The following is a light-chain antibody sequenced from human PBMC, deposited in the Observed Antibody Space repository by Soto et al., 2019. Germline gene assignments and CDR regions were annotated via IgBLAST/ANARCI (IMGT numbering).Light chain of an antibody. Sequence: EVVMTQSPATVSVSTGERATLYCRASQSVGNNLAWYQQKPGQAPSLLIYGASRRATGIPDRFSGSASGTDFTLTISRLEPEDFAVYFCQQYSDLPMTFGQGTRLENK. CDR1: QSVGNN. CDR2: GAS. CDR3: QQYSDLPMT. J-gene: IGKJ5*01. V-gene: IGKV3-20*01.